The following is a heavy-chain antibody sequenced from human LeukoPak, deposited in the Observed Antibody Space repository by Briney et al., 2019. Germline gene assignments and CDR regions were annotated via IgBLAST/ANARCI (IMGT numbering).Heavy chain of an antibody. Sequence: GASVKVSCKASGYTFTSYGISWVRQAPGQGLEWMGWISAYNGNTNYAQKLQGRVTMTTDTSTSTAYMELRSLRSDDTAVYYCAGTNVYYYDSSDYYPYFDYWGQGTLVTVSS. D-gene: IGHD3-22*01. CDR1: GYTFTSYG. V-gene: IGHV1-18*01. CDR3: AGTNVYYYDSSDYYPYFDY. CDR2: ISAYNGNT. J-gene: IGHJ4*02.